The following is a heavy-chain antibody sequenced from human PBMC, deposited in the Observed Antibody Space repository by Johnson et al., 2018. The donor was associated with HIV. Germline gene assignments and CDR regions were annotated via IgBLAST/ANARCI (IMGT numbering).Heavy chain of an antibody. D-gene: IGHD3-22*01. J-gene: IGHJ3*02. CDR1: GFTFADYY. CDR3: AKGDFYDRRNPVGDWGRTGDAFDI. Sequence: QVQLVESGGGLVKPGGSLRLSCAASGFTFADYYMNWMRQAPGKGLEWVSHISSSGGRTYYADPVKGRFTIARDNSKNTMFVQMNSLRVEDSAVYYWAKGDFYDRRNPVGDWGRTGDAFDIWGQGTTVIVSS. CDR2: ISSSGGRT. V-gene: IGHV3-11*01.